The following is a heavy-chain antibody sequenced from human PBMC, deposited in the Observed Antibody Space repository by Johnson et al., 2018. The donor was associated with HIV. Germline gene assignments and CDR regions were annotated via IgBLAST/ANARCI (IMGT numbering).Heavy chain of an antibody. J-gene: IGHJ3*02. D-gene: IGHD6-6*01. CDR3: AKDQFPAYSNSLFPDAFDI. CDR1: GFTFSSYG. CDR2: ISYDGSNK. V-gene: IGHV3-30*18. Sequence: QMLLVESGGGVVQPGRSLRLSCAASGFTFSSYGMHWVRQAPGKGLEWVAVISYDGSNKYYADSVKGRFTISRDNSKNTLYLQMNSLRAEDTAVYYCAKDQFPAYSNSLFPDAFDIWGQGTMVTVSS.